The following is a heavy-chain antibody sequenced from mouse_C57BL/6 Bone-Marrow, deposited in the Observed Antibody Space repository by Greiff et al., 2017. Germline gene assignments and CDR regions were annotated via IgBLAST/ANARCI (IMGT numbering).Heavy chain of an antibody. V-gene: IGHV1-55*01. D-gene: IGHD2-12*01. CDR2: IYPGSGST. CDR1: GYIFTSYW. Sequence: QVQLQQPGAELVKPGASVKMSCKASGYIFTSYWITWVKQRPGQGLEWIGDIYPGSGSTNYNEKFKSKATLTVDTSSSTAYMQLSSLTSEDSAVYYCARGPTIVPYYAMDYWGQGTSVTVSS. CDR3: ARGPTIVPYYAMDY. J-gene: IGHJ4*01.